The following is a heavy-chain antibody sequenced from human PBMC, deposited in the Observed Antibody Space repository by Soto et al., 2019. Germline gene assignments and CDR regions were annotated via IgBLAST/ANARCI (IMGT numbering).Heavy chain of an antibody. CDR2: IYYSGST. CDR1: GGSISSYF. D-gene: IGHD5-12*01. J-gene: IGHJ6*02. V-gene: IGHV4-59*01. CDR3: ARGSDFLDYYGRDV. Sequence: SETLSLTCTVSGGSISSYFWTWIRQPPGKGLEWIGYIYYSGSTNYNPSLKSRVTISVDTSKNQFSLKLSSVTAADTAVYYCARGSDFLDYYGRDVWGQGTTVTVSS.